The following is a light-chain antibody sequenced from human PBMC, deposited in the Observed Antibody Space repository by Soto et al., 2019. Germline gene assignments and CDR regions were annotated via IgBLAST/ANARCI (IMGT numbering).Light chain of an antibody. CDR3: QQYSQLIT. V-gene: IGKV1-33*01. CDR2: DAS. J-gene: IGKJ5*01. Sequence: DIQMPQSPSALSSSVGDRVTITCQARQDIRNYLNWYKQKLGKAPKLLIYDASHFETERPSRFSGSFSGTDFTFTISSLQTEDLATYYGQQYSQLITFGQGTRLEI. CDR1: QDIRNY.